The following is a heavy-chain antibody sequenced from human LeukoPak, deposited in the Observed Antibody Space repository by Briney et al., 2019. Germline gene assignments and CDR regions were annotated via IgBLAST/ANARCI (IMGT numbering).Heavy chain of an antibody. D-gene: IGHD3-3*01. CDR3: ARGNDFWRGYCIWLDP. CDR1: GFTFTTYS. J-gene: IGHJ5*02. V-gene: IGHV3-21*01. CDR2: MSTTGTYI. Sequence: GGSLRLSCAASGFTFTTYSMNWVRQAPGKGLEWVSSMSTTGTYIYYADSVKGRFTISRDNAKASLYLQMNNLRAEDTAVYYCARGNDFWRGYCIWLDPWGQGTLVTVSS.